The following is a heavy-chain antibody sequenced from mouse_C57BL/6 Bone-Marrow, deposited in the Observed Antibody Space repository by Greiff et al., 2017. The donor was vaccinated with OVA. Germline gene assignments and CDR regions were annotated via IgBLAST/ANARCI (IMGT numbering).Heavy chain of an antibody. Sequence: EVQLQQSGPGLVKPSQSLSLTCSVTGYSITSGYYWNWIRQFPGNKLEWMGYISYDGSNNYNPSLKNRISITRDTSKNQFFLKLNSVTTEDTATXYCARAPFYYGSSGGFAYWGQGTLVTVSA. D-gene: IGHD1-1*01. CDR3: ARAPFYYGSSGGFAY. CDR2: ISYDGSN. CDR1: GYSITSGYY. J-gene: IGHJ3*01. V-gene: IGHV3-6*01.